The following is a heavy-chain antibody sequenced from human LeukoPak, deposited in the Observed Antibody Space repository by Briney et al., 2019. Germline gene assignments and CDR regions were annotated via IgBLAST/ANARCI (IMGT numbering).Heavy chain of an antibody. V-gene: IGHV3-23*01. CDR3: TIVHGVATARWRPGGFDY. CDR2: INGSGGTT. D-gene: IGHD5-12*01. CDR1: GFTFSSYA. J-gene: IGHJ4*02. Sequence: GGSLRLSCAASGFTFSSYAMSWVRQPPGKGLEWVSDINGSGGTTYYPDSVKGRFTISSDNYKNTLYMQMNNLRAEDPGVYYCTIVHGVATARWRPGGFDYGGEGTLVTVS.